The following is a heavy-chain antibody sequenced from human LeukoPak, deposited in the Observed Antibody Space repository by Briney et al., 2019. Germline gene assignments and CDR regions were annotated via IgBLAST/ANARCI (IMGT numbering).Heavy chain of an antibody. CDR2: ISGSGGST. D-gene: IGHD6-19*01. J-gene: IGHJ4*02. Sequence: GGSLRLSCAASGFTFSSYAMSWVRQAPGKGLEWVSAISGSGGSTNYADSVKGRFTISRDNSKNTLCLQMNSLRAEDTAVYYCAKDKIAVAGNLYFDYWGQGTLVTVSS. CDR3: AKDKIAVAGNLYFDY. V-gene: IGHV3-23*01. CDR1: GFTFSSYA.